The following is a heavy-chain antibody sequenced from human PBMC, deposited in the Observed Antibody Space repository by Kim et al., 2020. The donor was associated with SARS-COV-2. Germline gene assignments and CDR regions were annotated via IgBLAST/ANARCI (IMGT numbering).Heavy chain of an antibody. J-gene: IGHJ4*02. CDR3: AREDCSSTSCYRYYFDY. D-gene: IGHD2-2*01. V-gene: IGHV4-34*01. Sequence: LKSRVTISVETSKNQFSLKLSSVTAADTAVYYCAREDCSSTSCYRYYFDYWGQGTLVTVSS.